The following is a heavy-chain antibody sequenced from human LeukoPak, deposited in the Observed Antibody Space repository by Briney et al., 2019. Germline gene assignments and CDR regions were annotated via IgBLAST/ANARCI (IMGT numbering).Heavy chain of an antibody. D-gene: IGHD6-19*01. V-gene: IGHV4-39*07. Sequence: SETLSLTCTVSGGSISSSSYCWGWVRQPPGKGLEWIGSIYYSGSTYYNPSLKSRVTISVDTSKNQFSLKLSSVTAADTAVYYCARETLSGWYGYFDYWGQGTLVTVSS. CDR3: ARETLSGWYGYFDY. CDR2: IYYSGST. J-gene: IGHJ4*02. CDR1: GGSISSSSYC.